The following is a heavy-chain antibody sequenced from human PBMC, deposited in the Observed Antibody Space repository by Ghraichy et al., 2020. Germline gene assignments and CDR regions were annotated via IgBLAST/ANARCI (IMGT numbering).Heavy chain of an antibody. D-gene: IGHD2-2*01. CDR3: TTADIVVVPAADD. CDR1: GFTFSNAW. CDR2: IKSKTDGGKT. J-gene: IGHJ4*02. V-gene: IGHV3-15*01. Sequence: GGSLRLSCAASGFTFSNAWMSWVRQAPGKGLEWVGRIKSKTDGGKTDYAAPVKGRFTISRDDSKNTLYLQMNSLKTEDTAVYYCTTADIVVVPAADDWGQLTLLTLSS.